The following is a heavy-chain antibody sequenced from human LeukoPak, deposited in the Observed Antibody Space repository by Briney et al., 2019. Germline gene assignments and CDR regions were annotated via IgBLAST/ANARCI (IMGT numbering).Heavy chain of an antibody. V-gene: IGHV4-59*08. CDR3: ARWGVTVNAFDV. D-gene: IGHD3-10*01. Sequence: SETLSLTCSVSDDSISSYYWNWIRQPPGKPLEWIGYTHYSGNTNYNPSLKSRVTTLVDTSKNQFSLKLSSVTAADTAVYYCARWGVTVNAFDVWGQGTLVAVSS. CDR2: THYSGNT. J-gene: IGHJ3*01. CDR1: DDSISSYY.